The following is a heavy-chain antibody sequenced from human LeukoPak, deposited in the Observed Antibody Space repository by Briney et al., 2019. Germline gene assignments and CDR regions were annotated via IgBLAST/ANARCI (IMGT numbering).Heavy chain of an antibody. D-gene: IGHD2-21*02. CDR2: IYPGGSDI. Sequence: GESLKISCKGSGYSFTSYWIGWVRQMPGKGLELMGIIYPGGSDIRYSPSFQGQVTISADKSISTAYLQWSSLKASDTAMYYCARLPYCGGDCYPNWFDPWGQGTLVTVSS. J-gene: IGHJ5*02. CDR3: ARLPYCGGDCYPNWFDP. V-gene: IGHV5-51*01. CDR1: GYSFTSYW.